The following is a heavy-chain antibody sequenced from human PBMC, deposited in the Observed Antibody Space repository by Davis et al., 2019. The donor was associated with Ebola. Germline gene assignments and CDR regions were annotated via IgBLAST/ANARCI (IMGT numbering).Heavy chain of an antibody. D-gene: IGHD6-19*01. CDR1: GGTFSSYA. Sequence: SVKVSCKASGGTFSSYAISWVRQAPGQGLEWMGGIIPIFGTANYAQKFQGRVTITADKSTSTAYMELRSLRSDDTAVYYCARRLVWDWFDPWGQGTLVTVSS. V-gene: IGHV1-69*06. J-gene: IGHJ5*02. CDR2: IIPIFGTA. CDR3: ARRLVWDWFDP.